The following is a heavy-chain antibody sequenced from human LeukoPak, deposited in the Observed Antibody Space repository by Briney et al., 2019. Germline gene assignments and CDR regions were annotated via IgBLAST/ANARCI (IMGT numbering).Heavy chain of an antibody. CDR3: ARGDGRYCSGGSCYSTGTTGDY. CDR2: MNPNRGNK. V-gene: IGHV1-8*01. D-gene: IGHD2-15*01. Sequence: ASVKVSCKASGYTFTSYDISWVRQATGQGLEWMGWMNPNRGNKGYAQKFQGRVTMTRNTSISTAYMELSSLRSEDTAVYYCARGDGRYCSGGSCYSTGTTGDYWGQGTLVTVSS. CDR1: GYTFTSYD. J-gene: IGHJ4*02.